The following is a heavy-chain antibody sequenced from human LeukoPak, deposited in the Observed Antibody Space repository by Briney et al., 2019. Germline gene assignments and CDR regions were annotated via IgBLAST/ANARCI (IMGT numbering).Heavy chain of an antibody. CDR3: ARVLRWGFVY. CDR1: GFRFISYW. D-gene: IGHD1-26*01. Sequence: GGSLRLSCAASGFRFISYWLNWVRQAPGKGLEWVANIKQDGSEKSYVDSVKGRLTISRDNAKNALYLQMNSLRAEDTAVYYCARVLRWGFVYWGEGTLVTVSS. J-gene: IGHJ4*02. CDR2: IKQDGSEK. V-gene: IGHV3-7*04.